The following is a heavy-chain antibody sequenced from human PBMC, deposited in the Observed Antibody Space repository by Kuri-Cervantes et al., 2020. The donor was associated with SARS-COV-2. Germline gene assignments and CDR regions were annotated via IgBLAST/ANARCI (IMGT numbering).Heavy chain of an antibody. CDR1: GGSISSGDYY. CDR3: ARAPSFDP. V-gene: IGHV4-30-4*01. CDR2: IYYSGST. J-gene: IGHJ5*02. Sequence: LRLSCTVPGGSISSGDYYWSWIRQPPGKGLEWIGYIYYSGSTYYNPSLKSRVTISVDTSKNQFSLKLSSVTAADTAVYYCARAPSFDPWGQGTLVTVSS.